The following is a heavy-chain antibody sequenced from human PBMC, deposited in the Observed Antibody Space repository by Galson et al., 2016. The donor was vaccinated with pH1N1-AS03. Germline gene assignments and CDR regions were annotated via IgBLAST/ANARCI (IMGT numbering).Heavy chain of an antibody. CDR3: ARDPNWGNDYRADS. CDR1: GYTFTSYN. CDR2: IYPDTGGT. D-gene: IGHD5-12*01. Sequence: SVKVSCKASGYTFTSYNVHWVRQAPGQGLEWLGWIYPDTGGTNYAPKFEGRVSITRDSSINTAFLEVRSLRSDDSAVYFCARDPNWGNDYRADSWGQGTLIIVSS. J-gene: IGHJ4*02. V-gene: IGHV1-2*02.